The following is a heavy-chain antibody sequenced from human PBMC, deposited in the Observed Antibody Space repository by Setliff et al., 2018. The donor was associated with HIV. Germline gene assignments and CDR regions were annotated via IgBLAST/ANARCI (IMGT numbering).Heavy chain of an antibody. Sequence: PSETLSLTCTVSGFSISSDYYGGWIRQPPGKGLEWIGSIYHSGSTYYNPSLQSRVTMAVDTSKNQFSLKLSSVTAADTAVYYGASYYGADEPSYYFDFWGQGTQVTVSS. CDR1: GFSISSDYY. V-gene: IGHV4-38-2*02. J-gene: IGHJ4*02. D-gene: IGHD3-22*01. CDR3: ASYYGADEPSYYFDF. CDR2: IYHSGST.